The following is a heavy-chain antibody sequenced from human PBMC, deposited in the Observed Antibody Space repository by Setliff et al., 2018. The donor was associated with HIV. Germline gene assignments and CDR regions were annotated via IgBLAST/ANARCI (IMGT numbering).Heavy chain of an antibody. CDR2: IYHSGST. D-gene: IGHD3-9*01. V-gene: IGHV4-38-2*01. J-gene: IGHJ3*02. CDR3: ARYKCINFACVGFDI. Sequence: PSETLSLTCALSGYSISNGYYWGWIRQPSGKGLEWIGSIYHSGSTFYNPSLKSRVTISVDTSKNQFSLRLTSVTAADTAVYYCARYKCINFACVGFDIWGQGTVVTVSS. CDR1: GYSISNGYY.